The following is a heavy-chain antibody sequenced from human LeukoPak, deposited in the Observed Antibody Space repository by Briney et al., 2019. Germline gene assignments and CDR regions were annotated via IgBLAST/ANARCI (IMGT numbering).Heavy chain of an antibody. V-gene: IGHV4-34*01. J-gene: IGHJ3*02. CDR1: GGSFSGYY. D-gene: IGHD3-22*01. CDR3: ARGKYYDSSGYSRRDFDI. CDR2: INHSGST. Sequence: PSETLSLTCAVYGGSFSGYYRSWIRQPPGKGLEWIGEINHSGSTNYNPSLKSRVTISVDTSKNQFSLKLSSVTAADTAVYYCARGKYYDSSGYSRRDFDIWGQGTMVTVSS.